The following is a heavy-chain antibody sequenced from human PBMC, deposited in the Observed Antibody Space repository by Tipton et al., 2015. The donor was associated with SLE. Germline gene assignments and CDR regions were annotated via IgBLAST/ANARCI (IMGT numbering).Heavy chain of an antibody. CDR2: IHPGDSDA. D-gene: IGHD3-10*01. CDR1: GYTFANYW. J-gene: IGHJ4*02. V-gene: IGHV5-51*03. CDR3: ARLTGSH. Sequence: QLVQSGAEVKKPGESLRISCKGSGYTFANYWIAWVRQMPGKGLEFMGIIHPGDSDAKYSPSFQGQVTLSADKSITTAYLQWSYLKASDTAMYYCARLTGSHWGQGTLVTVSS.